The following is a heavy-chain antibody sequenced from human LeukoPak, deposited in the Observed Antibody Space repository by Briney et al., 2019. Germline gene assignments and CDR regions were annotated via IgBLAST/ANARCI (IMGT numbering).Heavy chain of an antibody. CDR1: GFTFSSYS. CDR3: ARVSPSMVRGGIVIGSFDP. Sequence: GGSLRLSCAASGFTFSSYSMNWVRQAPGKGLEWVANIKHDGSEQYSVDSVKGRFTVSRDNAKNSLYLHMNSLRVEDTAVYYCARVSPSMVRGGIVIGSFDPWGQGALVTVSS. J-gene: IGHJ5*02. V-gene: IGHV3-7*01. D-gene: IGHD3-10*01. CDR2: IKHDGSEQ.